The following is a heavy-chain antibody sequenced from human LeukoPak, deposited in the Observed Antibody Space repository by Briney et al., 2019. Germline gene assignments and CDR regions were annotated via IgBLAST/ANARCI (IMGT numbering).Heavy chain of an antibody. CDR2: IHTSGTA. D-gene: IGHD3-22*01. CDR1: GDSISNYY. Sequence: PSETLSLTCTVSGDSISNYYWSWIRQPAGKGLEWIGRIHTSGTANYNPPLKSRVSISTDRSKNPVYLKLSSVTAADTAVYYCARDYHESTGYSFDSWGQGSLVSVSS. CDR3: ARDYHESTGYSFDS. J-gene: IGHJ4*02. V-gene: IGHV4-4*07.